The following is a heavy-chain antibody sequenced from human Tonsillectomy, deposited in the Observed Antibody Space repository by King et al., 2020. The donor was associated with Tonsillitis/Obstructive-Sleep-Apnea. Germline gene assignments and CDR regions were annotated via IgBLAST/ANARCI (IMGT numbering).Heavy chain of an antibody. Sequence: QLQESGPGLVKPSQTLSLTCTVSGGSISSGGYYWSWIRQHPGKGLEWIGYIYYSGSTYYNPSLKSRVTISVDTSKNQFYLKLSSVTAADTAVYYCARVQLERRNYYYGMDVWGQGTTVTVSS. D-gene: IGHD1-1*01. J-gene: IGHJ6*02. CDR2: IYYSGST. CDR1: GGSISSGGYY. CDR3: ARVQLERRNYYYGMDV. V-gene: IGHV4-31*03.